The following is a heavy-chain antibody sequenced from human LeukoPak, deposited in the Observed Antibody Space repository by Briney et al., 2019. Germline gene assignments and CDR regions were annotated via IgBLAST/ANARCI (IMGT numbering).Heavy chain of an antibody. CDR1: GGTFSSYA. V-gene: IGHV1-69*06. D-gene: IGHD3-3*01. CDR2: IIPIFGTA. CDR3: ATAPYDFWSGHFNWFDP. J-gene: IGHJ5*02. Sequence: GASVKVSCKASGGTFSSYAISWVRQAPGQGLEWMGGIIPIFGTANYAQKFQGRVTMTEDTSTDTAYMELSSLRSEDTAVYYCATAPYDFWSGHFNWFDPWGQGTLVTVSS.